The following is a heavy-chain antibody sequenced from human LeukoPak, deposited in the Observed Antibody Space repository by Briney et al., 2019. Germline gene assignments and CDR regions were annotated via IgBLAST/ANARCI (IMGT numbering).Heavy chain of an antibody. Sequence: ASVKVSCKASGYTFTAYYKHWIRQAPGQGLEWMGWINPNTGGTNYAQRFQGRVTMTRDTSLSTAYMELSRLKSDDAAVYYCARDLPHYTGTSSVSSWFDPWGQGTLVTVSS. J-gene: IGHJ5*02. CDR1: GYTFTAYY. V-gene: IGHV1-2*02. D-gene: IGHD1-26*01. CDR2: INPNTGGT. CDR3: ARDLPHYTGTSSVSSWFDP.